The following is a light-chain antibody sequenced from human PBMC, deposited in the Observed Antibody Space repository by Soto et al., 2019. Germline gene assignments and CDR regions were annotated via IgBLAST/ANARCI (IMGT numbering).Light chain of an antibody. Sequence: QSVLTQPPSASGTPGQRVTMSCSGSSSNIAGNTVNWYQQMPGTAPKLLIYSNDQRPSGVPDRFSGSKSGTSASLAISGLQSEDEADYYCAAWDDSLNGWVFGGGTQLTVL. CDR3: AAWDDSLNGWV. J-gene: IGLJ3*02. V-gene: IGLV1-44*01. CDR1: SSNIAGNT. CDR2: SND.